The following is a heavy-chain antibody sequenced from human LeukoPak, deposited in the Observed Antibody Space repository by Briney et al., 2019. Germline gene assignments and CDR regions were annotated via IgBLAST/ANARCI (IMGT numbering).Heavy chain of an antibody. CDR1: SYSISSGYY. CDR3: ARHGYGSGSYSLTTYFDY. Sequence: SETLSLTCAVSSYSISSGYYWGWIRQPPGKGLEWIGSIYHSGSTFYNPSLKSRVTISVDTSKIQFSLKLSSVTAADTAVYYCARHGYGSGSYSLTTYFDYWGQGTLVTVSS. J-gene: IGHJ4*02. CDR2: IYHSGST. V-gene: IGHV4-38-2*01. D-gene: IGHD3-10*01.